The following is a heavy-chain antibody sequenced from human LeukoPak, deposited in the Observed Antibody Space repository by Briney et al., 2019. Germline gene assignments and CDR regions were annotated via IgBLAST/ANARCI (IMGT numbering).Heavy chain of an antibody. D-gene: IGHD3-22*01. J-gene: IGHJ6*03. V-gene: IGHV4-59*01. Sequence: SETLSLTCTVSGGSISSYYWSWIRQPPGKGLEWIGYIYYSGSTNYNPSLKSRVTISVDTSKNQFSLKLSSVTAADPSVYYCARDSYYYDSSCYPYYYYYMDVWGKGTTVTVSS. CDR2: IYYSGST. CDR3: ARDSYYYDSSCYPYYYYYMDV. CDR1: GGSISSYY.